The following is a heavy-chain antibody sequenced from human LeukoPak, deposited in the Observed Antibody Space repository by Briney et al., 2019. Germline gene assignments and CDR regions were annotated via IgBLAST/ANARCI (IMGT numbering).Heavy chain of an antibody. V-gene: IGHV4-38-2*02. J-gene: IGHJ4*02. CDR2: IYHSGST. CDR1: GYSISSGYY. Sequence: NASETLSLTCTVSGYSISSGYYWGWIRQPPGKGLEWIGSIYHSGSTNYNPSLKSRVTISVDTSKNRFSLKLSSVTAADTAVYYCARLVTMVRAAKTTDYWGQGTLVTVSS. D-gene: IGHD3-10*01. CDR3: ARLVTMVRAAKTTDY.